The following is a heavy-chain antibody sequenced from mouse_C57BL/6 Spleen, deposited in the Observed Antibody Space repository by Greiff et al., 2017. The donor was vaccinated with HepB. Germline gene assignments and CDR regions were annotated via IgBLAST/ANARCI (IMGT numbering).Heavy chain of an antibody. CDR3: ARHEEEYSIAWFAY. J-gene: IGHJ3*01. V-gene: IGHV1-62-2*01. Sequence: QVQLKESGAELVKPGASVKLSCKASGYTFTEYTIHWVKQRSGQGLEWIGWFYPGSGSIKYNEKFKDKATLNADKSSSSVYMELSRLTSEDSAVYFCARHEEEYSIAWFAYWGQGTLVTVSA. CDR2: FYPGSGSI. D-gene: IGHD2-5*01. CDR1: GYTFTEYT.